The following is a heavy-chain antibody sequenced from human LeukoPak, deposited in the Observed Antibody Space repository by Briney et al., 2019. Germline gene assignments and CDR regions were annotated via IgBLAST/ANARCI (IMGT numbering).Heavy chain of an antibody. J-gene: IGHJ4*02. Sequence: GGSLRLSCAASGFTFSSYAMSWVRQAPGKGLEWMANINQDGSQKYYLDSVKGRFTISRDNAKSSVYLQMNSLRAEDTALYYCARGLATAAAYWGQGTLVTVSS. D-gene: IGHD6-13*01. CDR2: INQDGSQK. CDR3: ARGLATAAAY. V-gene: IGHV3-7*01. CDR1: GFTFSSYA.